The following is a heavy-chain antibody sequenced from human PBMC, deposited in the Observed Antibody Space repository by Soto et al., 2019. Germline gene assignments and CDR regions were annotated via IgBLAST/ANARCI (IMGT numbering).Heavy chain of an antibody. Sequence: SETPSLTCAVSGGSISSGGYSWSWIRQPPGKGLEWIGYIYHSGSTYYNPSLKSRVTISVDRSKNQFSLKLSSVTAADTAVYYCARGGDFWSGYSFDYWGQGTLVTVSS. D-gene: IGHD3-3*01. CDR3: ARGGDFWSGYSFDY. V-gene: IGHV4-30-2*01. CDR1: GGSISSGGYS. J-gene: IGHJ4*02. CDR2: IYHSGST.